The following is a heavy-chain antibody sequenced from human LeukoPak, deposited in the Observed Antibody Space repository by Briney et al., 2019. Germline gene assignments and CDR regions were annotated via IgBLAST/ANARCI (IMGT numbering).Heavy chain of an antibody. J-gene: IGHJ4*02. V-gene: IGHV3-23*01. CDR2: ITGTGGST. CDR3: AKDHGTAVAGFYY. D-gene: IGHD6-19*01. Sequence: GGSLRLSCAASGFTLSTYGVSWVRQPPGKGLEWVSGITGTGGSTYYADSVKGRFTFSRDTSKNTLYLQMNSLRAEDTAIYYCAKDHGTAVAGFYYWGQGTLVTVSS. CDR1: GFTLSTYG.